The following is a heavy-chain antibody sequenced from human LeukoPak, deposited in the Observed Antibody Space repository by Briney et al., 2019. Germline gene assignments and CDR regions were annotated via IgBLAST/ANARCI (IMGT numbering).Heavy chain of an antibody. CDR3: ASYFGSGSGSYYTGLFDY. V-gene: IGHV4-59*01. D-gene: IGHD3-10*01. Sequence: SETLSLTCTVSGGSISSYYWSWIRQPPGKGLEWIGYIYYSGSTNYNPSLKSRVTISVDTSKNQFSLKLRSVTAADTAVYYCASYFGSGSGSYYTGLFDYWGQGTLVTVSS. J-gene: IGHJ4*02. CDR1: GGSISSYY. CDR2: IYYSGST.